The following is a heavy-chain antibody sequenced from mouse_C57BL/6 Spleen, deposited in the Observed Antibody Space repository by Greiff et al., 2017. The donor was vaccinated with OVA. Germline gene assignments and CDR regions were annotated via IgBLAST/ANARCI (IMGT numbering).Heavy chain of an antibody. J-gene: IGHJ3*01. CDR1: GFTFSDYG. CDR3: ANFSY. CDR2: ISSGSSTI. Sequence: EVKLVESGGGLVKPGGSLKLSCAASGFTFSDYGMHWVRQAPEKGLEWVAYISSGSSTIYYADKVKGRFTISRDNAKNTLFLQMTSLRSEDTAMYYCANFSYWGQGTLVTVSA. V-gene: IGHV5-17*01.